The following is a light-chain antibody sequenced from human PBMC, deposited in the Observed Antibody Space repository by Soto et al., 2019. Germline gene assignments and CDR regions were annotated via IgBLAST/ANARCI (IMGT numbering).Light chain of an antibody. CDR1: SSNIGAGYD. CDR2: GNS. Sequence: QSVLTQPPSVSGAPGQRVTISCTGSSSNIGAGYDVHWYQQLPGTAPKLLIYGNSNRPSGVPDRFSGSKSGTSASLAITVLQAEYEADYYCQSYDSSLSGVFGGGTQLTVL. V-gene: IGLV1-40*01. J-gene: IGLJ7*01. CDR3: QSYDSSLSGV.